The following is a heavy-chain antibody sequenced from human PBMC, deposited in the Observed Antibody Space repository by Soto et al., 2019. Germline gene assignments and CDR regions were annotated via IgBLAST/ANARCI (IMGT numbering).Heavy chain of an antibody. V-gene: IGHV3-74*01. J-gene: IGHJ4*02. CDR2: MSSDGSTT. Sequence: EVQLVESGGGLVQPGGSLRLSCADSGFTFSKNWMHWVRRAPGKGLEWVSRMSSDGSTTNYADSVKGRFTISRDNAKNTLYLLMNSLSVEDTAVYYWARGPRGWYGFDYWGQGTLVTVAS. CDR1: GFTFSKNW. CDR3: ARGPRGWYGFDY. D-gene: IGHD6-19*01.